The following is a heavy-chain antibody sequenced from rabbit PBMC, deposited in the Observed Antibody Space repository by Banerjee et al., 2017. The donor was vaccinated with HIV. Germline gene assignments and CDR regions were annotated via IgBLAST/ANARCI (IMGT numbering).Heavy chain of an antibody. CDR2: IGIGSGST. CDR3: AGGGLGSTGYTYAFDP. Sequence: QEQLEESGGDLVKPEGSLTLTCTASGFSFSSGYWMCWVRQAPGKGLEWIGCIGIGSGSTYYASWAKGRFTISKTSSTTVTLQMTSLTAADTATYFCAGGGLGSTGYTYAFDPWGPGTLVTVS. CDR1: GFSFSSGYW. J-gene: IGHJ2*01. D-gene: IGHD1-1*01. V-gene: IGHV1S45*01.